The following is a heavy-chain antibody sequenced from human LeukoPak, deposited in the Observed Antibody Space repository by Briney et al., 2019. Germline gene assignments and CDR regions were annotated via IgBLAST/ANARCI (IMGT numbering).Heavy chain of an antibody. CDR3: ARVAGDTNTDTFDI. Sequence: ASVKVSCKASDYTFTNYGITWVRQAPGQGLEWLGWISIYNGNTNYAQKFQGRVTMTTDTSTSTAYMELRSLTSDDTAVYYCARVAGDTNTDTFDIWGQGTMVSVSS. V-gene: IGHV1-18*01. D-gene: IGHD2-8*01. J-gene: IGHJ3*02. CDR2: ISIYNGNT. CDR1: DYTFTNYG.